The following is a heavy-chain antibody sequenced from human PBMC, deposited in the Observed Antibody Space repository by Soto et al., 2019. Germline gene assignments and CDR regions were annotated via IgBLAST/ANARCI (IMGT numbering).Heavy chain of an antibody. CDR3: CTPFYFGAGSYRFYLDS. V-gene: IGHV3-49*04. CDR1: GFTFDDYP. CDR2: IRTKPYGATT. J-gene: IGHJ4*02. Sequence: LRLSCTASGFTFDDYPMTWVRQAPGKGLEWVGFIRTKPYGATTQYAASVKGRFTISRDDSKSIAYLQMNSLKTEDTAVYYCCTPFYFGAGSYRFYLDSWGQGTRVTVSS. D-gene: IGHD3-10*01.